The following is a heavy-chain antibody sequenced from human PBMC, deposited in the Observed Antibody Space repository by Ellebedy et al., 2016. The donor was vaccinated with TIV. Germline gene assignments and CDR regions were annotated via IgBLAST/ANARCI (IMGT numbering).Heavy chain of an antibody. CDR1: GFTVSSNY. D-gene: IGHD6-13*01. V-gene: IGHV3-66*01. CDR2: IYTDGTT. CDR3: ARDRYRSTWYGY. Sequence: GESLKISCGGSGFTVSSNYMSWVRQAPGKGLEWVSVIYTDGTTYYADSVKGRFTISRDSSKNTVYLQMSSLRAEDTAVYYCARDRYRSTWYGYWGQGTLVTVSS. J-gene: IGHJ4*02.